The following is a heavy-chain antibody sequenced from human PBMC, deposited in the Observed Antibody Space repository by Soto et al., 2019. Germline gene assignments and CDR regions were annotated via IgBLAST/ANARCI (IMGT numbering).Heavy chain of an antibody. V-gene: IGHV1-3*01. J-gene: IGHJ4*02. CDR1: GYTFTTYP. CDR2: INAGNGNT. Sequence: GASVKVSCKASGYTFTTYPMHWLRQAPGQRFEWMGWINAGNGNTKYSQRFQGRVTITRDTFASTAYMELSSLRSEDTAVYFCARDRYDFWSGYYESYFDYWGQGTLVTVPQ. D-gene: IGHD3-3*01. CDR3: ARDRYDFWSGYYESYFDY.